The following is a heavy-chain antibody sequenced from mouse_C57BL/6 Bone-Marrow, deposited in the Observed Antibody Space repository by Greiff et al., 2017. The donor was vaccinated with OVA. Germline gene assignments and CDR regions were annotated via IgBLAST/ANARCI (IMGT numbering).Heavy chain of an antibody. J-gene: IGHJ4*01. Sequence: QVHVKQSGAELVRPGTSVKMSCKASGYTFTNYWIGWAKQRPGHGLEWIGDIYPGGGYTNYNEKFKGKATLTADKSSSTAYMQFSSLTSEDSAIYYCARGLRKDYWGQGTSVTVSS. D-gene: IGHD2-2*01. CDR3: ARGLRKDY. V-gene: IGHV1-63*01. CDR2: IYPGGGYT. CDR1: GYTFTNYW.